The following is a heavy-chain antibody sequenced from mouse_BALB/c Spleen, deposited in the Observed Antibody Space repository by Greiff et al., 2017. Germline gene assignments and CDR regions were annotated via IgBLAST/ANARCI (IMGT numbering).Heavy chain of an antibody. CDR2: IRNKANGYTT. J-gene: IGHJ4*01. CDR1: GFTFTDYY. D-gene: IGHD5-5*01. CDR3: ARDYPGLYYAMDY. V-gene: IGHV7-3*02. Sequence: EVKLMESGGGLVQPGGSLRLSCATSGFTFTDYYMSWVRQPPGKALEWLGFIRNKANGYTTEYSASVKGRFTISRDNSQSILYLQMNTLRAEDSATYYCARDYPGLYYAMDYWGQGTSVTVSS.